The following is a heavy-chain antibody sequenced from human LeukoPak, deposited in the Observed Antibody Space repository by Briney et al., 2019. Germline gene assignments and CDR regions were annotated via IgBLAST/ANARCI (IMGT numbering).Heavy chain of an antibody. J-gene: IGHJ4*02. D-gene: IGHD1-26*01. CDR1: GFTFSAYP. CDR3: ARGSGSYDF. V-gene: IGHV3-64*01. CDR2: ITTSGDGT. Sequence: PGGSLRLSCAASGFTFSAYPMHWVRQAPGKGLEYVSAITTSGDGTYYANSVKGRFTISRDNSKSTLYLQMGSLRPDDMGVYYCARGSGSYDFWGQGTLVTVSS.